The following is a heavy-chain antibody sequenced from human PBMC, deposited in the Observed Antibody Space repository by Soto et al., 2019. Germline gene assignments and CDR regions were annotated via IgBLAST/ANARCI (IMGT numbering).Heavy chain of an antibody. Sequence: ASLLHSCAASGVSGRNVGLNWVRLVPGKGLEWVGRIKSKTDGGTTDYAAPVKGRFTISRDDSKNTLYLQMNSLKTEDTAVYYCTTVKWELLGSDACNIWGKGTMVT. CDR1: GVSGRNVG. CDR3: TTVKWELLGSDACNI. D-gene: IGHD1-26*01. V-gene: IGHV3-15*07. CDR2: IKSKTDGGTT. J-gene: IGHJ3*02.